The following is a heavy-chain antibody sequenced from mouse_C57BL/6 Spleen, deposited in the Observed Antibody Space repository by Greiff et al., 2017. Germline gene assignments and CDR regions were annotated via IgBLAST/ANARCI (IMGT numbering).Heavy chain of an antibody. J-gene: IGHJ1*03. D-gene: IGHD1-1*01. CDR2: IYPGGGYT. CDR1: GYTFTNYW. Sequence: QVQLQQSGAELVRPGTSVKMSCKASGYTFTNYWIGWAKQRPGHGLEWIGDIYPGGGYTNYNEKFKGKATLTADKSSSTAYMKVSSLTSEDSAIYYCARATTVVAKSYWYFDVWGTGTTVTVSS. V-gene: IGHV1-63*01. CDR3: ARATTVVAKSYWYFDV.